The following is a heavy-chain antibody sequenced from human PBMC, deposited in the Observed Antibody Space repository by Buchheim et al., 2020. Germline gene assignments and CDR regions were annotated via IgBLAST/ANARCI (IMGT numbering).Heavy chain of an antibody. Sequence: QVQLQESGPGLVKPSGTLSLTCAVSGGSISSSNWWSWVRQPPGKGLEWIGYIYYSGSTYYNPSLKSRVTISVDTSKNQFSLKLSSVTAADTAVYYCARDSKGLLLPFDYWGQGTL. CDR1: GGSISSSNW. CDR2: IYYSGST. V-gene: IGHV4-4*02. D-gene: IGHD2-15*01. J-gene: IGHJ4*02. CDR3: ARDSKGLLLPFDY.